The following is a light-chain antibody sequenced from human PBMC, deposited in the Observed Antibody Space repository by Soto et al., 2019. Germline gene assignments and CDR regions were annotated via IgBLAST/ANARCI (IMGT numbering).Light chain of an antibody. CDR2: EVS. CDR3: SSYAGSYVV. J-gene: IGLJ2*01. V-gene: IGLV2-8*01. CDR1: SSDVGGYNY. Sequence: QSALTQPPSASGSPGQSVTISCTGTSSDVGGYNYVSWYQQHPGKAPKLMIHEVSKRPSGVPDRFSGSKSGNTASLTVSGLQAEDEADYYCSSYAGSYVVFGGGTKLTVL.